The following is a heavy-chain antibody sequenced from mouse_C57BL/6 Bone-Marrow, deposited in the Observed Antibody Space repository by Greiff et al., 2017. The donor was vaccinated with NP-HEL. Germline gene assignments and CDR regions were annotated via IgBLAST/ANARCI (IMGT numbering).Heavy chain of an antibody. J-gene: IGHJ4*01. CDR2: INPSTGGT. D-gene: IGHD3-2*02. V-gene: IGHV1-42*01. CDR1: GYSFTGYY. Sequence: VQLKQSGPELVKPGASVKISCKASGYSFTGYYMNWVKQSPDKSLEWIGEINPSTGGTTYNQKFKAKATLTVDKSSSTAYMQLKSLTSEDSAVYYCARFRQLRAILYYAMDYWGQGTSVTVSS. CDR3: ARFRQLRAILYYAMDY.